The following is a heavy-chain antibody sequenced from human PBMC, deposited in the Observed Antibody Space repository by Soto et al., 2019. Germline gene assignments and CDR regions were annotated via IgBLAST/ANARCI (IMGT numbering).Heavy chain of an antibody. CDR3: ARRSSSWYFDY. D-gene: IGHD6-13*01. V-gene: IGHV3-23*01. CDR2: ISGSGDST. Sequence: EVQLLESGGGLVQPGGSLRLSCAASGFTFSSYAMNWVRQAPGKGLEWVSVISGSGDSTYYADSVKGRFTISRDNSKNTLYLQMNSLIAEDTAVYYCARRSSSWYFDYWGQGTLVTVSS. CDR1: GFTFSSYA. J-gene: IGHJ4*02.